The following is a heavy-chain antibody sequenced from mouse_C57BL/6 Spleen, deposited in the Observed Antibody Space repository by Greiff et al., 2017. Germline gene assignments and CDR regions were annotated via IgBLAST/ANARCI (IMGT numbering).Heavy chain of an antibody. Sequence: QVQLQQPGTELVKPGASVKLSCKASGYTFTSYWMHWVKQRPGQGLEWIGNINPSNGGTNYNEKFKSKATLTVDKSSSTAYMQLSSLTSEDSAVYYWARGQVYYDYDGDAMDYWGQGTSVTVSS. V-gene: IGHV1-53*01. CDR1: GYTFTSYW. D-gene: IGHD2-4*01. J-gene: IGHJ4*01. CDR3: ARGQVYYDYDGDAMDY. CDR2: INPSNGGT.